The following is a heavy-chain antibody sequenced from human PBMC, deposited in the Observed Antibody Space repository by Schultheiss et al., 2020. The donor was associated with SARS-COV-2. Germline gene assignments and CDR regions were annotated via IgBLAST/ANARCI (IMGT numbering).Heavy chain of an antibody. J-gene: IGHJ4*02. CDR2: MSPNSGNT. V-gene: IGHV1-8*02. D-gene: IGHD6-19*01. CDR1: GYIFTNYG. Sequence: ASVKVSCKASGYIFTNYGISWVRQAPGQGLEWMGWMSPNSGNTAYAERFQGRVTMTSNPSITTAYMELSSLRSEDTAVYYCARDGSIAVAGTNFDYWGQGTLVTVSS. CDR3: ARDGSIAVAGTNFDY.